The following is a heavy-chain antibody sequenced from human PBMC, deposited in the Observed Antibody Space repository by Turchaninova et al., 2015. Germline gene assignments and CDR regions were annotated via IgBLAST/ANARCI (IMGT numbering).Heavy chain of an antibody. D-gene: IGHD3-9*01. CDR2: IHPSGST. V-gene: IGHV4-34*01. CDR1: GASFSDSS. J-gene: IGHJ4*02. CDR3: ARGLDHAKTGF. Sequence: QVQLQQWGAGRLKPSETLSLTCAVFGASFSDSSWSWIRQPPGKGLEWIGEIHPSGSTNYHPSLKSRVTISVDSSKNQFSLNLNSVTAADTAVYYCARGLDHAKTGFWGQGTLVTVSS.